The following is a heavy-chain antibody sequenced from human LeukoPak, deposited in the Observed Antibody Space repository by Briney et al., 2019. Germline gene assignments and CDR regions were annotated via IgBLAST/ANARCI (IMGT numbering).Heavy chain of an antibody. V-gene: IGHV4-34*01. CDR2: INHSGST. J-gene: IGHJ4*02. CDR1: GGSFSGYY. D-gene: IGHD3-22*01. CDR3: ARVLTPSGYDSSGYPKTGDY. Sequence: PSETLSLTCAVYGGSFSGYYWSWIRQPPGKGLEWIGEINHSGSTNYNPSLKSRVTISVDTSKNQFSLKLSSVTAADTAVYYCARVLTPSGYDSSGYPKTGDYWGQGTLVTVSS.